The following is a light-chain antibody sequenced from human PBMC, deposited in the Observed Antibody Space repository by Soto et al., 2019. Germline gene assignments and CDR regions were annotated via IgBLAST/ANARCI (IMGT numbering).Light chain of an antibody. CDR2: DVS. CDR1: GSDVGGYDF. Sequence: QSALTQPRSVPGSPGQSVTLSCSGTGSDVGGYDFVSWYQQHPGKAPKLMIYDVSKRPSGVPDRYSGSKSGNTASLTISGLQAEDEADYYCCSFAGTYTVLFGGGTKVTVL. V-gene: IGLV2-11*01. J-gene: IGLJ2*01. CDR3: CSFAGTYTVL.